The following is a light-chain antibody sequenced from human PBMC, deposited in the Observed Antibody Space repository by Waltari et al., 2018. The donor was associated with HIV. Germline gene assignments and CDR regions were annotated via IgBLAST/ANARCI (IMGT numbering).Light chain of an antibody. Sequence: QSVLTQPPSVTAALGQKVTISCSGSSSNIVTHYVSWDRQLPGTVPKLVIYGNDKGPSGIPDRFPGAKSGTSATLGITGVRTGDEADYYCGTWDASLRTEVFGGGTKLTVL. CDR3: GTWDASLRTEV. CDR1: SSNIVTHY. J-gene: IGLJ3*02. V-gene: IGLV1-51*01. CDR2: GND.